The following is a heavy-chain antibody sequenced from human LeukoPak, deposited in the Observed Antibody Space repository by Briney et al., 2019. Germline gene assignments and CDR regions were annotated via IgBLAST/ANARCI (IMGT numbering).Heavy chain of an antibody. CDR2: IRYDGSNK. V-gene: IGHV3-30*02. CDR3: ARDPYGSGSSDY. J-gene: IGHJ4*02. Sequence: PGGSLRLSCAASGFTFSNYGMHWVRQAPGKGLEWVAFIRYDGSNKYYADSVKGRFTISRDNSENTLYLQMNTLRGEDTAVYYCARDPYGSGSSDYWGQGTLVTVSS. D-gene: IGHD3-10*01. CDR1: GFTFSNYG.